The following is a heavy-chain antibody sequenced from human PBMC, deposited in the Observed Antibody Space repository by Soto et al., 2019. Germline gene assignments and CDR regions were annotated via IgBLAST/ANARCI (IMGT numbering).Heavy chain of an antibody. Sequence: ASVMVSCKVSGYTLTELSMHWVRQAPGKGLEWMGGFDPEDGETIYAQKFQGRVTMTEDTSTDTAYMELSSLRSEDTAVYYCATGPDSSGYSFDYWGLGTLVTVSS. V-gene: IGHV1-24*01. CDR1: GYTLTELS. D-gene: IGHD3-22*01. CDR2: FDPEDGET. J-gene: IGHJ4*02. CDR3: ATGPDSSGYSFDY.